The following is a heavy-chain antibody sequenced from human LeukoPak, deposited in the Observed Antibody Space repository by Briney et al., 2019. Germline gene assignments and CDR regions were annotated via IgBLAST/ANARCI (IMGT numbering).Heavy chain of an antibody. CDR1: GLRFSGQY. V-gene: IGHV3-33*06. D-gene: IGHD4-17*01. CDR2: IWYDGSNK. CDR3: AKEPDDYGAN. J-gene: IGHJ4*02. Sequence: PGGSLRLSCAASGLRFSGQYMIWVRQAPGKGLEWVAVIWYDGSNKYYADSVKGRFTISRDNSKNTLYLQMNSLRAEDTAVYYCAKEPDDYGANWGQGTLVTVSS.